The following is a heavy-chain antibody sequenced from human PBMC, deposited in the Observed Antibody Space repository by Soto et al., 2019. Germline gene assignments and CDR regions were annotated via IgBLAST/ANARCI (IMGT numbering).Heavy chain of an antibody. J-gene: IGHJ4*01. CDR1: GFSFSDYA. V-gene: IGHV3-23*01. D-gene: IGHD3-3*02. CDR2: ISGSGDNT. Sequence: PGGSLRLSCKASGFSFSDYAMTWVRQAPGEGLEWVSVISGSGDNTFYAASVKGRFAISRDNSKNVLYLQMNSLSADDAAVYFCAKGSAINVYGVDILFDYWGRGTLVTVSS. CDR3: AKGSAINVYGVDILFDY.